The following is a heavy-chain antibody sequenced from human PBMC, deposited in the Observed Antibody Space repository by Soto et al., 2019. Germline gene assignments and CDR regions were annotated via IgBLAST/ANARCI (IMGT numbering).Heavy chain of an antibody. CDR3: VSDVFGVSHF. V-gene: IGHV3-74*01. CDR1: GGPFGAYG. CDR2: ISYDGTSF. D-gene: IGHD3-3*01. J-gene: IGHJ1*01. Sequence: GGSLRLWWRAGGGPFGAYGRHWVCQVPGKGFVWVSRISYDGTSFTYADSVMGRFTVSIDNAKKMLYLQMTNLRVDATAMYYCVSDVFGVSHFWGQGTVVPVSS.